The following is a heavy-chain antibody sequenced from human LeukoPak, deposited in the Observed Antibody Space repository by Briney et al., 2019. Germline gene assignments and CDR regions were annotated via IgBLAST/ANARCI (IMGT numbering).Heavy chain of an antibody. CDR3: ARVGDSSGYYYGITEYFQH. J-gene: IGHJ1*01. Sequence: SETLSLTCAVYGGSFSGYYWSWIRQPPGKGLEWIGEINHSGSTNYNPSLKSRVTISVDTSKNQISLKLSSVTAADTAVYYCARVGDSSGYYYGITEYFQHWGQGTLVTVSS. D-gene: IGHD3-22*01. CDR1: GGSFSGYY. V-gene: IGHV4-34*01. CDR2: INHSGST.